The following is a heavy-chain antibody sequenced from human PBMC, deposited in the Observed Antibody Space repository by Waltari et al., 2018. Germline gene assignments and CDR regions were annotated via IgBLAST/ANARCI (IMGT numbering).Heavy chain of an antibody. CDR3: ARGGGYCSGGSCYSLWFDP. CDR1: GYTFTSYD. CDR2: MNPNSGNT. D-gene: IGHD2-15*01. J-gene: IGHJ5*02. V-gene: IGHV1-8*03. Sequence: VQLVQSGAEVKKPGASVKVSCKASGYTFTSYDINWVRQATGQGLEWMGWMNPNSGNTGYAQKFQGRVTITRNTSISTAYMELSSLRSEDTAVYYCARGGGYCSGGSCYSLWFDPWGQGTLVTVSS.